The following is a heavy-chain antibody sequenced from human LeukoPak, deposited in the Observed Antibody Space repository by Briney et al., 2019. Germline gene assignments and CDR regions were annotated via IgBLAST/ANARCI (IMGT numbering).Heavy chain of an antibody. CDR3: ARQVVAAPLNCFDP. V-gene: IGHV4-39*01. CDR2: IYYSGST. D-gene: IGHD2-15*01. CDR1: GGSISSSSYY. Sequence: PSQTLSLTCTVSGGSISSSSYYWGWIRQPPGKGLEWIGSIYYSGSTYCNPSLKSRVTISVDTSKNQFSLKLSSVTAADTAVYYCARQVVAAPLNCFDPWGQGTLVTVSS. J-gene: IGHJ5*02.